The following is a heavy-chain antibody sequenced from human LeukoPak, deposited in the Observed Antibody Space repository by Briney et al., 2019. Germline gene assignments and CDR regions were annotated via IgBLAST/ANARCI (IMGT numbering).Heavy chain of an antibody. V-gene: IGHV3-23*01. CDR2: ISGSGGST. D-gene: IGHD3-10*01. CDR1: GFTFSSYA. CDR3: AKATMVRGANFDY. J-gene: IGHJ4*02. Sequence: PGGSLRLSCAASGFTFSSYAMSWVRQAPGKGLEWVSAISGSGGSTYYADSVKGRFTISRDNSKNTLYLQMNRLRAEDTAVYYCAKATMVRGANFDYWGQGTLVTVSS.